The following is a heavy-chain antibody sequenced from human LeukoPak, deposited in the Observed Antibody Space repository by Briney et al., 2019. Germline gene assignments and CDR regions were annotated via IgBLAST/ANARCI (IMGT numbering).Heavy chain of an antibody. CDR3: ARSYNSRGYYYYGMDV. Sequence: SETLSLTCTVSNGSVSSFYWSWIRQPPGKGLEWIGYIYYSGSTHYNPSLKSRVTISVDTSKNQFSLKLSSVTAADTAVYYCARSYNSRGYYYYGMDVWGQGTTVTVSS. CDR2: IYYSGST. J-gene: IGHJ6*02. V-gene: IGHV4-59*02. D-gene: IGHD3-22*01. CDR1: NGSVSSFY.